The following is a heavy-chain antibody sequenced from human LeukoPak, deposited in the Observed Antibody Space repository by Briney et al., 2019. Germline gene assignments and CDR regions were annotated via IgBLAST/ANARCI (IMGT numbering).Heavy chain of an antibody. J-gene: IGHJ4*02. CDR3: ARDFSNTSGFKVVVDY. D-gene: IGHD3-22*01. Sequence: ASVKVSCKASGYTFTRYGISWVRQAPGQGLEWMGWISGYNGDTNYVQKFQARVTLTTDTSTSTAYMELRSLTSADTAVYYCARDFSNTSGFKVVVDYWGQGTLVTVSS. CDR1: GYTFTRYG. CDR2: ISGYNGDT. V-gene: IGHV1-18*01.